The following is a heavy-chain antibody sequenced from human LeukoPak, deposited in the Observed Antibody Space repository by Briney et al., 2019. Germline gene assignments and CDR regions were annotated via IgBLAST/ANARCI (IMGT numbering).Heavy chain of an antibody. CDR3: ARGPVGNFDY. Sequence: SETLSLTCAVYGGSFSGYYWSWIRQPPGKGLEWIGEINHSGSTNYNPSLKSRVTISVDTSKNQFSLKLSSVTAADTAAYYCARGPVGNFDYWGQGTLVTVSS. CDR1: GGSFSGYY. CDR2: INHSGST. D-gene: IGHD7-27*01. V-gene: IGHV4-34*01. J-gene: IGHJ4*02.